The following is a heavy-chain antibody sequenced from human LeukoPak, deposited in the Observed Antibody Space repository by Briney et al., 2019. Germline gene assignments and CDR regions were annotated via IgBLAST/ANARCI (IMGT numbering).Heavy chain of an antibody. Sequence: YPGGSLRLSCAASGFTLSDYDIHWVRQPIGKGLDWVSGLGSAGDKYHAGSERGRFTTSREDAENSVYLQMNGLRPEDTAIYYCARAKRETSTRPWTSGMDVWGQGTRVTVSS. CDR2: LGSAGDK. CDR1: GFTLSDYD. D-gene: IGHD3/OR15-3a*01. V-gene: IGHV3-13*01. CDR3: ARAKRETSTRPWTSGMDV. J-gene: IGHJ6*02.